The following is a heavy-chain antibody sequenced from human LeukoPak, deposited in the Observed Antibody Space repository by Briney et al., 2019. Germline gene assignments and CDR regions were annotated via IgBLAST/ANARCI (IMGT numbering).Heavy chain of an antibody. J-gene: IGHJ4*02. CDR1: GYSFTSYW. CDR3: ARLGSGWYKVNYYFDY. V-gene: IGHV5-51*01. Sequence: PGETLRISCKGSGYSFTSYWIGWVRQMPGKGLGWMGIIYPGDSDTSYSPSFQGQVTISADKSISTAYLQWSSLKASDTAMYYCARLGSGWYKVNYYFDYWGQGTLVTVSS. CDR2: IYPGDSDT. D-gene: IGHD6-19*01.